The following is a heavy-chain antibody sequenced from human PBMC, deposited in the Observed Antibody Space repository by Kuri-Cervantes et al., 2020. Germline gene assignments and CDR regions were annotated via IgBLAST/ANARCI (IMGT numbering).Heavy chain of an antibody. D-gene: IGHD5-24*01. Sequence: KVSCKGSGYRFTNYWIGWVRQMPGKGLEWMGIINPGDSETRYSPSFQGQVTISADKSISTAYLQWSSLKASDTAMYYCARGSVEMATIKDAFDIWGQGTMVTVSS. V-gene: IGHV5-51*01. CDR2: INPGDSET. J-gene: IGHJ3*02. CDR1: GYRFTNYW. CDR3: ARGSVEMATIKDAFDI.